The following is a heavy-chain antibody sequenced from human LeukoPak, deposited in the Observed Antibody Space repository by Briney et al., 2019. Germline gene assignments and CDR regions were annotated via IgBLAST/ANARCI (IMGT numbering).Heavy chain of an antibody. Sequence: SETLSLTCTVSGGSITSDTYYWGWIRQPPGKGLEWIGSIYYSGSTYYNPSLKSRVTISVDTSKNQFSLKLSSVTAADTAVYYCASEYYYDSSGPLTWGQGTLVTVSS. J-gene: IGHJ4*02. CDR1: GGSITSDTYY. CDR2: IYYSGST. D-gene: IGHD3-22*01. V-gene: IGHV4-39*07. CDR3: ASEYYYDSSGPLT.